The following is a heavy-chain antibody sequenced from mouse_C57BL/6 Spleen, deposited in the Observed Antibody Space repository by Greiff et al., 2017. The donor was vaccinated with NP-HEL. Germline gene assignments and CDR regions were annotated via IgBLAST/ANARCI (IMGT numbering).Heavy chain of an antibody. J-gene: IGHJ2*01. CDR2: INPNNGGT. V-gene: IGHV1-26*01. CDR3: ACATYGNYVDY. CDR1: GYTFTDYY. D-gene: IGHD2-1*01. Sequence: EVKLQQSGPELVKPGASVKISCKASGYTFTDYYMNWVKQSHGKSLEWIGDINPNNGGTSYNQKFKGKATLTVDKSSSTAYMELRSLTSEDSAVYYCACATYGNYVDYWGQGTTLTVSS.